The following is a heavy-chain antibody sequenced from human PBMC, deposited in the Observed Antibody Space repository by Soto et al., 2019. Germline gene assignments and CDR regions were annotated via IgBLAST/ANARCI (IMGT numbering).Heavy chain of an antibody. CDR1: GFTFSSYG. CDR2: IWYDGSNK. D-gene: IGHD3-10*01. J-gene: IGHJ3*02. V-gene: IGHV3-33*01. Sequence: QVQLVESGGGVVQPGRSLRLSCAASGFTFSSYGMHWVRQAPGKGLEWVAVIWYDGSNKYYADSVKGRFTISRDNSKNTLYLQMNSLRAEDTAVYYCARDPLWFGELTWTAFDIWGQGTMVTVSS. CDR3: ARDPLWFGELTWTAFDI.